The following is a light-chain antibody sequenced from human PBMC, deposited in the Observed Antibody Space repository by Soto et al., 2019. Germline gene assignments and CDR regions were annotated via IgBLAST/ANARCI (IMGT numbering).Light chain of an antibody. CDR3: QQARSFPLT. Sequence: DIQMTQSPSSVSASVGDRVTITCRASQAISSWFAWYQQKPGRAPKLLIYSASSLKNGGPSRFTGSGSRRNFPLPITSLQPDDTAIYYCQQARSFPLTFGGGNKVEIK. CDR2: SAS. V-gene: IGKV1-12*01. CDR1: QAISSW. J-gene: IGKJ4*01.